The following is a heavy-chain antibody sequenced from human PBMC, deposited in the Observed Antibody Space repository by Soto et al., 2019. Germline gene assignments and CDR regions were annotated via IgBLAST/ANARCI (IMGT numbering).Heavy chain of an antibody. V-gene: IGHV1-69*02. Sequence: QVQLVQSGAEVKKPGSSVKVSCKASGGTFSSYTISWVRQAPGQGLEWMGRIIPILGIANYAQKFQGRVTITADKSTSTAYMELSSLRSEDTAMYYCARGPTNIVVVPAAMVYWGQGTLVTVSS. J-gene: IGHJ4*02. CDR1: GGTFSSYT. CDR2: IIPILGIA. CDR3: ARGPTNIVVVPAAMVY. D-gene: IGHD2-2*01.